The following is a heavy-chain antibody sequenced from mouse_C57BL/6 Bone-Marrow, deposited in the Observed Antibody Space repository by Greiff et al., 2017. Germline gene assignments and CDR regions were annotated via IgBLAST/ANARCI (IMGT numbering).Heavy chain of an antibody. CDR3: ARAYGYYGYFDV. J-gene: IGHJ1*03. CDR1: GFTFSSYA. V-gene: IGHV5-4*01. Sequence: EVQLVESGGGLVKPGGSLKLSCAASGFTFSSYAMSWVRQTPEKRLEWVATISDGGSYTSYPDNVKGRFTISRDNAKNNLYLQMSHLKSEDKAMYYCARAYGYYGYFDVWGTETTVTVSS. D-gene: IGHD2-2*01. CDR2: ISDGGSYT.